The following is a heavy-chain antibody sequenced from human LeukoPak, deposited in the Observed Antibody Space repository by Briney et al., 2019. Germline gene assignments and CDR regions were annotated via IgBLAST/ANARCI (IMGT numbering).Heavy chain of an antibody. V-gene: IGHV1-69*13. D-gene: IGHD3-10*01. CDR1: GGTFGSYA. CDR2: IIPIFGTA. Sequence: GASVKVSCKASGGTFGSYAISWVRQAPGQGLEWMGGIIPIFGTANYAQKFQGRVTITADESTSTAYMELSSLRSEDTAVYYCARGSLYGSGSYFDYWGQGTLVTVSS. CDR3: ARGSLYGSGSYFDY. J-gene: IGHJ4*02.